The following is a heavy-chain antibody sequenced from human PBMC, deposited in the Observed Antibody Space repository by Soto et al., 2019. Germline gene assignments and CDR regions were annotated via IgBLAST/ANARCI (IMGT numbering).Heavy chain of an antibody. CDR2: ISGSGGST. J-gene: IGHJ6*02. Sequence: EVQLLESGGGLVQPGGSLRLSCAASGFTFSSYAMSWVRQAPGKGLEWVSAISGSGGSTYYADSVKGRFTISRDNSKNTLYLQMNSLRAEDTAVYYCAKLPQGQLNTEYYYYYYGMDVWGQGTTVTVSS. CDR3: AKLPQGQLNTEYYYYYYGMDV. V-gene: IGHV3-23*01. CDR1: GFTFSSYA. D-gene: IGHD5-18*01.